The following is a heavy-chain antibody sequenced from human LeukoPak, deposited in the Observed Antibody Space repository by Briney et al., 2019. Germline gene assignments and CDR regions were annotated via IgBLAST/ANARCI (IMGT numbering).Heavy chain of an antibody. CDR2: IYPGDSDT. D-gene: IGHD3-16*01. CDR1: GYSFTSYW. Sequence: GESLKISCKGSGYSFTSYWIGWVRQMPGKGLEGMGIIYPGDSDTRYSPSFQGRVTISVDKSINTAYLQWNSLEASDTAMYYCASVLGGGGVNYYFDYWGQGTLVTVSS. V-gene: IGHV5-51*01. J-gene: IGHJ4*02. CDR3: ASVLGGGGVNYYFDY.